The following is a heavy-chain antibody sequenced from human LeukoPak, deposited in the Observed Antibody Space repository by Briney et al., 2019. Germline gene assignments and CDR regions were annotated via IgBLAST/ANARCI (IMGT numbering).Heavy chain of an antibody. V-gene: IGHV4-4*07. CDR3: AREGVSGYDSFDY. D-gene: IGHD5-12*01. CDR1: GGSISSYY. Sequence: SEALSLTCTVSGGSISSYYWSWIRQPGGKGLGWIGRIYTCGTTNTNPSLKSQVTMSVVTSKTQFSVKLSSVSAAGRALFCGAREGVSGYDSFDYWGQGTLVTVSS. CDR2: IYTCGTT. J-gene: IGHJ4*02.